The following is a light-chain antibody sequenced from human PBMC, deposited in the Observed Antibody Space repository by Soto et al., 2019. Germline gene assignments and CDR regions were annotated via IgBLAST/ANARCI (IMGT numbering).Light chain of an antibody. CDR2: WAS. CDR1: QSVLYSSNNKNY. V-gene: IGKV4-1*01. CDR3: QQYESTPPT. Sequence: DIVMTQYPDSLAVSLGERATINCKSSQSVLYSSNNKNYLAWYQQRPGQPPKLLIYWASTRESGVPDRFSGSGSGTDFTLTITSLQAEDVAVYDCQQYESTPPTFGQGTKLEIK. J-gene: IGKJ2*01.